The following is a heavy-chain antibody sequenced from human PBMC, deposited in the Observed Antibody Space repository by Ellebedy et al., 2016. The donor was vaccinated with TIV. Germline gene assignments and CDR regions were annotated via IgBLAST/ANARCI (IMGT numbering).Heavy chain of an antibody. J-gene: IGHJ6*02. V-gene: IGHV4-59*01. CDR3: ARAGGYDFPYYYYGMDV. Sequence: MPSETLSLTYTVSGGSISDYYWSWIRQPPGKGLEWIGYIQYSGSTKYNPSLKSRVTVSVDTSNNQFSLNLRSVTPADTAVYYFARAGGYDFPYYYYGMDVWGQGTTVTVSS. D-gene: IGHD5-12*01. CDR1: GGSISDYY. CDR2: IQYSGST.